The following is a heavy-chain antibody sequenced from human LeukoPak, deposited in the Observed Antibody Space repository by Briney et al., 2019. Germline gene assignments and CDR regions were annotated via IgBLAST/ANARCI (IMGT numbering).Heavy chain of an antibody. CDR1: GFTVSNNY. CDR2: IYSGGST. V-gene: IGHV3-66*01. CDR3: ATESQWLVPN. D-gene: IGHD6-19*01. J-gene: IGHJ4*02. Sequence: GGSLRLSCAASGFTVSNNYMSWVRQGPGKGLEWVSVIYSGGSTYYADSVKGRFTISRDDAKNTLYLQMNSLRVEDTAVYYCATESQWLVPNWGQGTLVTVSS.